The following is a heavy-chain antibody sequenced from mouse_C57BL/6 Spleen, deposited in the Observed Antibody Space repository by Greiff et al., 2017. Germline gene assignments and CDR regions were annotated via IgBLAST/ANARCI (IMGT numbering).Heavy chain of an antibody. J-gene: IGHJ4*01. CDR1: GYTFTRYW. V-gene: IGHV1-74*01. Sequence: QVQLQQPGAELVKPGASVKVSCQASGYTFTRYWMHWVKQRPGQGLEWIGWIHPSDSGTNYNQKFKGKATLTVDKSSSTAYMQLTSLTSEDSAGYYCASGSPDLAMDDWGQGTSVTVAS. CDR2: IHPSDSGT. CDR3: ASGSPDLAMDD. D-gene: IGHD1-1*01.